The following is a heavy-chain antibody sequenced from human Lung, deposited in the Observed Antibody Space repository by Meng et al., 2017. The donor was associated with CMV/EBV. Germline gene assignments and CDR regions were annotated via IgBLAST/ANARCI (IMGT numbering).Heavy chain of an antibody. D-gene: IGHD3-10*01. V-gene: IGHV1-2*02. CDR3: ARGQAGDYGSGQDAFDI. CDR2: INPKSGDT. CDR1: GYTFTGYY. J-gene: IGHJ3*02. Sequence: ASVXVSXXASGYTFTGYYIHWVRQAPGQGLEWMGWINPKSGDTNYAQKFQGRVSMTRDTSITTGYMELRSLRSDDTAVYYCARGQAGDYGSGQDAFDIWGQGXMVTVSS.